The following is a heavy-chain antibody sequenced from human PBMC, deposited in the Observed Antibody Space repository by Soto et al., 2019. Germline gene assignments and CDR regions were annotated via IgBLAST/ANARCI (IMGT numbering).Heavy chain of an antibody. CDR2: INPSGGST. J-gene: IGHJ5*02. D-gene: IGHD5-12*01. Sequence: ASVKVSCKASGYTFTSYYMHWVRQAPGQGLEWMGIINPSGGSTSYAQKFQGRVTMTRDTSTSTVYMELSSLRSEDTAVYYCAREFLDIVATIGRRNWFDPWGQGTLVTVSS. V-gene: IGHV1-46*03. CDR3: AREFLDIVATIGRRNWFDP. CDR1: GYTFTSYY.